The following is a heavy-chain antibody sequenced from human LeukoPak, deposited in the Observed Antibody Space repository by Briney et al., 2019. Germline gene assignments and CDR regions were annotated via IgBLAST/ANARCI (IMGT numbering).Heavy chain of an antibody. J-gene: IGHJ3*02. V-gene: IGHV3-33*01. D-gene: IGHD5-18*01. CDR2: IWYDGSNK. CDR3: ARERGGTAIGDGAFDI. CDR1: GFTLSSYG. Sequence: GGSLRLSCAASGFTLSSYGMLWVRQAPGKGLEWVAVIWYDGSNKYYADSVKGRFTISRDNSKNTLYLQMNSLRAEDTAVYYCARERGGTAIGDGAFDIWGQGTMVTVSS.